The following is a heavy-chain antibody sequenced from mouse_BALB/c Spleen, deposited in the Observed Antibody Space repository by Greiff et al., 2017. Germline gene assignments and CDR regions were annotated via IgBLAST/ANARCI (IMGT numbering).Heavy chain of an antibody. CDR3: ARGGARATDWFAY. CDR1: GFSLTSYG. D-gene: IGHD3-1*01. J-gene: IGHJ3*01. V-gene: IGHV2-9*02. Sequence: VKLQESGPGLVAPSQSLSITCTVSGFSLTSYGVHWVRQPPGKGLEWLGVIWAGGSTNYNSALMSRLSISKDNSKSQVFLKMNSLQTDDTAMYYCARGGARATDWFAYWGQGTLVTVSA. CDR2: IWAGGST.